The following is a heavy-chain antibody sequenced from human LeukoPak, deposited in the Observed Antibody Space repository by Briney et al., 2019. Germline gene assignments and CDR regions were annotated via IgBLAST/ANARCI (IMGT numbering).Heavy chain of an antibody. Sequence: ASVKVSCKASGYTFTSYYMHWVRQAPGQGLEWMGIINPSGGSTSYAQKFQGRVTMTRDTSTSTAYMELRSLRSDDTAVYYCARMVRGVIYDYWGQGTLVTVSS. D-gene: IGHD3-10*01. V-gene: IGHV1-46*01. CDR3: ARMVRGVIYDY. CDR1: GYTFTSYY. CDR2: INPSGGST. J-gene: IGHJ4*02.